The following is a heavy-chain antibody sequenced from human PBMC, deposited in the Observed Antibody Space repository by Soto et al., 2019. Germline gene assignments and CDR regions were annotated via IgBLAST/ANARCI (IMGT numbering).Heavy chain of an antibody. J-gene: IGHJ5*02. CDR1: GFIFSTYN. CDR3: LCYATHRTWFYP. D-gene: IGHD1-26*01. V-gene: IGHV3-48*02. Sequence: GGSLRLSCAASGFIFSTYNMNWVRQAPGKGLEWVSDISGSGSTSYYADSVKGRFTISRDNDKNSLYLQMNSLRDEDTAVYYCLCYATHRTWFYPCGQGTLVPVSA. CDR2: ISGSGSTS.